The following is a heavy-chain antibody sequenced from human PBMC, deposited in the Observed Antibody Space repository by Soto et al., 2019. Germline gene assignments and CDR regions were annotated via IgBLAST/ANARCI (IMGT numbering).Heavy chain of an antibody. CDR3: ARSVGQLLGLDP. V-gene: IGHV4-28*01. CDR2: IYYTGTT. J-gene: IGHJ5*02. D-gene: IGHD6-6*01. CDR1: GYSITSSYW. Sequence: SETLSLTCAVSGYSITSSYWWGWIRQPPGKGLEWIGYIYYTGTTYYNPSLRSRVTMSVDTSKNQFSLSLRSVSAVDTAVYYCARSVGQLLGLDPWGQGSLVTVSS.